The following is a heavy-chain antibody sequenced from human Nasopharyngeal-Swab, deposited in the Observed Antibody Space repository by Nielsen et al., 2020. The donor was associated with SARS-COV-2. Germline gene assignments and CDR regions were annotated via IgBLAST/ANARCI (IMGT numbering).Heavy chain of an antibody. D-gene: IGHD3-10*01. V-gene: IGHV3-11*06. J-gene: IGHJ6*03. CDR2: ISSSSSYT. Sequence: WIRQPPGKGLEWVSYISSSSSYTNYADSVKGRFTISRDNAKNSLYLQMNSLRAEDTAVYYCARETGRITMVRGVIILDYMDVWGKGTTVTASS. CDR3: ARETGRITMVRGVIILDYMDV.